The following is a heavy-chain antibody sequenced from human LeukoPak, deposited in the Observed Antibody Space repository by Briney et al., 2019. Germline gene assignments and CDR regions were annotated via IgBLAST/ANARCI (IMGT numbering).Heavy chain of an antibody. CDR1: GDTFTGYY. J-gene: IGHJ4*02. D-gene: IGHD2-21*02. V-gene: IGHV1-2*06. CDR2: INPNSGGT. CDR3: ARNYVTATLVDFDY. Sequence: ASVKVSCKASGDTFTGYYMHWVRQAPGQGLEWMGRINPNSGGTNYAQKFQGRVTMTRDTSISTAYMEPSRLRSDDTAVYYCARNYVTATLVDFDYWGQGTLVTVSS.